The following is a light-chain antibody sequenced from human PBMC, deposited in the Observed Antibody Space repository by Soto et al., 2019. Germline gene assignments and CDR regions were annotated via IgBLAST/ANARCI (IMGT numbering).Light chain of an antibody. CDR3: QHSHSAPYS. J-gene: IGKJ2*03. V-gene: IGKV1-39*01. CDR1: QSLSSH. Sequence: DIQMTQSPSSLSASIGDRDTITCRASQSLSSHLNWYQQKPGKTPELLIYEASSLQSGVPSRFSGSGSGTDFTLRISTLQSVDFATYYCQHSHSAPYSFGQGTKLEIK. CDR2: EAS.